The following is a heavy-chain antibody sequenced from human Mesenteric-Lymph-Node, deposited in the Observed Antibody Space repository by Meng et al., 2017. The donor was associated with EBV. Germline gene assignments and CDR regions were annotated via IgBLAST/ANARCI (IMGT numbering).Heavy chain of an antibody. Sequence: QVRLTQWAAGLLKPSETLSLTCGVYGGSLSGYYCNWIRQPPGKGLEWIGDINHGGSTSYNPSLKSRVTISVDTSKNEFSLKMTSVTAADTAVYYCARDRHFDPWGQGTLVTVAS. J-gene: IGHJ5*02. CDR3: ARDRHFDP. V-gene: IGHV4-34*01. CDR1: GGSLSGYY. CDR2: INHGGST.